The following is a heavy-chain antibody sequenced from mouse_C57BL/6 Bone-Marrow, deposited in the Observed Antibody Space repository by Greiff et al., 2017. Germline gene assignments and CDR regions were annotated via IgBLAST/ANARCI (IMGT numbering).Heavy chain of an antibody. CDR1: GFTFSDAW. V-gene: IGHV6-6*01. CDR2: IRRKANNPAT. Sequence: EVKLVESGAGLVQPGGSMKLSCAASGFTFSDAWMDWVRQSPGQGLEWVGEIRRKANNPATYYAVSVKGSFTISRDDTKSSVYLQMNSLSAEDTSIYYGTDGDAYWGQGTLVTVSA. CDR3: TDGDAY. D-gene: IGHD3-3*01. J-gene: IGHJ3*01.